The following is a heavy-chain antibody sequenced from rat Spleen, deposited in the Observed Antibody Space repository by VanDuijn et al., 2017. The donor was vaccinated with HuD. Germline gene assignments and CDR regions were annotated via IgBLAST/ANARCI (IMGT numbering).Heavy chain of an antibody. V-gene: IGHV5-31*01. CDR3: ARRLYDYFDY. D-gene: IGHD1-2*01. J-gene: IGHJ2*01. CDR2: ITNTGGST. Sequence: EVQLVETGGGLVQPGESLKLSCVASGFTFSGYWMYWIRQAPGKGLEWVASITNTGGSTYYPDSVKGRFTISRDNAKSTLYLQMDSLRSEDTATYYCARRLYDYFDYWGQGVMVTVSS. CDR1: GFTFSGYW.